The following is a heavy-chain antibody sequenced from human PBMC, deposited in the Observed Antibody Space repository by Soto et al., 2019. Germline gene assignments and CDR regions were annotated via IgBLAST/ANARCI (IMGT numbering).Heavy chain of an antibody. Sequence: PGGSLRLSCAASGFTFDDYAMHWVRQAPGKGLEWVSGISWNSGSIGYADSVKGRFTISRDNAKNSLYLQMNSLRAEDTALYYCAKSLLLWFGELLSDDAFDIWGQGTMVTVSS. CDR2: ISWNSGSI. V-gene: IGHV3-9*01. CDR1: GFTFDDYA. D-gene: IGHD3-10*01. CDR3: AKSLLLWFGELLSDDAFDI. J-gene: IGHJ3*02.